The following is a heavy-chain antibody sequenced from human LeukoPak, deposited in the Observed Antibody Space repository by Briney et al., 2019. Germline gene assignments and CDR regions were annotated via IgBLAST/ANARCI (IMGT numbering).Heavy chain of an antibody. CDR2: INTNTGNP. Sequence: VASVKVSCKASGYTFTSYALNWVRQAPGQGLEWMGWINTNTGNPTYAQGFTGRFVFSLDTSVSTAYVQISSLKAEDTAVYYCAREVAPGGFDYWGQGTLVTVSS. CDR1: GYTFTSYA. D-gene: IGHD4-23*01. CDR3: AREVAPGGFDY. J-gene: IGHJ4*02. V-gene: IGHV7-4-1*02.